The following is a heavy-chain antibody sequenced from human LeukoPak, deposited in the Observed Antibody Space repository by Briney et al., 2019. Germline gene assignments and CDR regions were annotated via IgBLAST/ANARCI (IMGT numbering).Heavy chain of an antibody. CDR3: AKENYPSSSWYPYGMDV. CDR1: GGSIRRGGWY. CDR2: IYYDGST. Sequence: SQTLSLTCTVSGGSIRRGGWYWSWIRQHPGKGLEWIGYIYYDGSTDYNPSLKSRVTISVDTSKNQFSLRLSSVTAADTAVYYCAKENYPSSSWYPYGMDVWGQGTTVTVSS. D-gene: IGHD6-13*01. V-gene: IGHV4-31*03. J-gene: IGHJ6*02.